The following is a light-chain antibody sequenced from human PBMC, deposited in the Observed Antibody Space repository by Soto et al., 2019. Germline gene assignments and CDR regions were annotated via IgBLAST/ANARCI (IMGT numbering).Light chain of an antibody. J-gene: IGKJ5*01. CDR3: QERSNWPPT. CDR1: QSVSSY. V-gene: IGKV3-11*01. Sequence: EIVLTQSPPTLSLSPGERATLSCRASQSVSSYLAWYQQKPGQAPRLLIYDASTRATGIPARFSGSGSGTDFTLTIRSVEPEDFAVYYCQERSNWPPTVGQGTRLEIK. CDR2: DAS.